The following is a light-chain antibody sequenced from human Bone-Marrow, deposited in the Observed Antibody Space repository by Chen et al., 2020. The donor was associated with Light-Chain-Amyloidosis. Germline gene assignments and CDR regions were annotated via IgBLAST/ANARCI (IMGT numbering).Light chain of an antibody. Sequence: SYELTQPPSVSVSPGQTARITCSGDDLPTKYAYWYQQKPGQAPVLVIHSDTERPSGISERFSGSGSGTTATLTISGVQAEDEADYHCQSADSSGTYEVIFGGGTKLTVL. V-gene: IGLV3-25*03. CDR2: SDT. J-gene: IGLJ2*01. CDR3: QSADSSGTYEVI. CDR1: DLPTKY.